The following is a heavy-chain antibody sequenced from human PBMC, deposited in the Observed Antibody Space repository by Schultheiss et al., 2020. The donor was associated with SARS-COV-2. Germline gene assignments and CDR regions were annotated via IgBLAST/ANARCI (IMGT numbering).Heavy chain of an antibody. D-gene: IGHD6-19*01. Sequence: GGSLRLSCAASGFTFSSYEMNWVRQAPGKGLEWVSYISSSGSTIYYADSVKGRFTISRDNAKNSLYLQMNSLRAEDTAVYYCAREGGSGFNNWFDPWGQGTLVTVSS. CDR2: ISSSGSTI. CDR1: GFTFSSYE. CDR3: AREGGSGFNNWFDP. J-gene: IGHJ5*02. V-gene: IGHV3-48*03.